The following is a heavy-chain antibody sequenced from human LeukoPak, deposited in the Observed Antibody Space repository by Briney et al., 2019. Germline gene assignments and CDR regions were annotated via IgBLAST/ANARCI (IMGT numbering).Heavy chain of an antibody. J-gene: IGHJ4*02. CDR3: ATDRTPDTAMVPLDY. CDR2: FDPKDRET. Sequence: ASVKVSCKVSGYTLTELSMHWVRQAPGKGLEWIGGFDPKDRETIYAQKFQGRVTMTEDTSTDTAYMELSSLRSEDTAVYYCATDRTPDTAMVPLDYWGQGTLVTVSS. D-gene: IGHD5-18*01. V-gene: IGHV1-24*01. CDR1: GYTLTELS.